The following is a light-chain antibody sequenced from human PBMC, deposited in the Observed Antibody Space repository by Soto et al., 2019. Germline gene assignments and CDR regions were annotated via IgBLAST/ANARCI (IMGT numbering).Light chain of an antibody. J-gene: IGKJ5*01. V-gene: IGKV3D-15*01. Sequence: EIVMTRSPATLGVAAVGRSTVPFSARQSVRSNLAWYQQKPGQAPRLLIYDASTRATGIPARFSGSGSGTEFILTISSLQSEDFGVYYCQQYNNWPPITFGQGTRLEI. CDR1: QSVRSN. CDR3: QQYNNWPPIT. CDR2: DAS.